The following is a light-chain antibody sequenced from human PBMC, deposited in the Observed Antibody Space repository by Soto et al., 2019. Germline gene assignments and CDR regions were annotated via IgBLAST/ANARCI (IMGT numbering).Light chain of an antibody. J-gene: IGLJ3*02. CDR2: EVR. Sequence: QSALTQPASVSGSPGQSITISCTGTSSDVDDFNFVSWYQQHPGKAPKLIIYEVRNRPSGISIRFSGSKSGNTASLTISGLQAEDEANYFCSSYTTTTTPGVFGGGTKLTVL. CDR1: SSDVDDFNF. V-gene: IGLV2-14*01. CDR3: SSYTTTTTPGV.